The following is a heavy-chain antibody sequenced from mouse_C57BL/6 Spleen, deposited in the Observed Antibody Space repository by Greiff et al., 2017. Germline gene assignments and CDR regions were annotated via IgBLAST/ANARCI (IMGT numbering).Heavy chain of an antibody. J-gene: IGHJ3*01. V-gene: IGHV3-6*01. CDR2: ISYDGSN. CDR3: ARDRDYDYSFAY. CDR1: GYSITSGYY. Sequence: EVKLVESGPGLVKPSQSLSLTCSVTGYSITSGYYWNWIRQFPGNKLEWMGYISYDGSNNYNPSLKNRISITRDTSKNQFFLKLNSVTTEDTATYYCARDRDYDYSFAYWGQGTLVTVSA. D-gene: IGHD2-4*01.